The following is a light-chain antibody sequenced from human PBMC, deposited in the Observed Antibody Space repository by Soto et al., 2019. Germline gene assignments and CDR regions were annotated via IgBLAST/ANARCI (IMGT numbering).Light chain of an antibody. CDR2: GAS. V-gene: IGKV3-15*01. CDR1: QSVSSSY. Sequence: EIVLTQSPGTLSLSPGERATLSCRASQSVSSSYLAWYQQKPGQAPRLLIYGASSRATGIPARFSGSGSGTEFTLTISSLQSEDFAIYYCQHYNIWPPWTFGQGTKVEIK. J-gene: IGKJ1*01. CDR3: QHYNIWPPWT.